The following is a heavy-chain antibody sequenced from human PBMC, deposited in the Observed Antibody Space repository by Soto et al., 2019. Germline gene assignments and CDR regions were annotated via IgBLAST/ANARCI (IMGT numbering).Heavy chain of an antibody. J-gene: IGHJ3*02. V-gene: IGHV1-69*13. CDR2: IIPIFGTA. CDR1: GGTFSSYA. CDR3: ARDRGATAHAFDI. Sequence: SVKVSCKASGGTFSSYAISWVRQAPGQGLEWMGGIIPIFGTANYAQKFQGRVTITADESTSTAYMELSSLRSEDTVVYYCARDRGATAHAFDIWGQGTMVTVSS. D-gene: IGHD1-26*01.